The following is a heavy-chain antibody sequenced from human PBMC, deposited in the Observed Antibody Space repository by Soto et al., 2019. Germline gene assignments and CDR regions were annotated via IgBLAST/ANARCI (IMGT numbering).Heavy chain of an antibody. CDR2: ISAYNGNT. CDR3: ARGGYDSSGDYDSYYFDY. V-gene: IGHV1-18*01. D-gene: IGHD3-22*01. CDR1: GYTFTSYG. Sequence: QVQLVQSGAEVKKPGASVKVSCKASGYTFTSYGISWVRQAPGQGLEWMGWISAYNGNTNYAQKLQGRVTMTTDTATNTASMELRSLRSDDTAVYYCARGGYDSSGDYDSYYFDYWGKGTLVTVSS. J-gene: IGHJ4*02.